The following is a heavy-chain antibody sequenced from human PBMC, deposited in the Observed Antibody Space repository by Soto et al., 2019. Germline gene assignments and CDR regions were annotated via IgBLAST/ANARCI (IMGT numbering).Heavy chain of an antibody. CDR1: GGYISTYY. CDR3: ARLGGYYQSLDP. D-gene: IGHD3-22*01. V-gene: IGHV4-59*08. CDR2: IYYSGST. J-gene: IGHJ5*02. Sequence: SETLSLTCTVSGGYISTYYWSWIRQPPGKGLEWIGYIYYSGSTKYNPSLESRVTISVDTSKNQFSLKLSSVTAADTAVYYCARLGGYYQSLDPWGPGTLVTVSS.